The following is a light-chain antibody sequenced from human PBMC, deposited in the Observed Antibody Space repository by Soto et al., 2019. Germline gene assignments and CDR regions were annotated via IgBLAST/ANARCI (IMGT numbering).Light chain of an antibody. CDR2: GAS. CDR1: QSVSSY. J-gene: IGKJ1*01. CDR3: QQYGSSGT. V-gene: IGKV3-20*01. Sequence: EIVLTQTPATLSLSAEEIATLSCRASQSVSSYLAWYQQKPGQAPRLLIYGASNRATGIPDRFSGSGSGTDFTVLLCRLEPEDFAAYYGQQYGSSGTFGQGTKVDIK.